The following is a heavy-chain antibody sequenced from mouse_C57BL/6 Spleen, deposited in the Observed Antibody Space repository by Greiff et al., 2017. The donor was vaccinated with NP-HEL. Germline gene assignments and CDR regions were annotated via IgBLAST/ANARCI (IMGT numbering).Heavy chain of an antibody. CDR2: ISSGGSYT. Sequence: DVMLVESGGDLVKPGGSLKLSCAASGFTFSSYGMSWVRQTPDKRLEWVATISSGGSYTYYPDSVKGRFTISRDNAKNTLYLQMSSLKSEDTAMYYCARLLNDYDVGFAYWGQGTLVTVSA. CDR3: ARLLNDYDVGFAY. J-gene: IGHJ3*01. CDR1: GFTFSSYG. V-gene: IGHV5-6*02. D-gene: IGHD2-4*01.